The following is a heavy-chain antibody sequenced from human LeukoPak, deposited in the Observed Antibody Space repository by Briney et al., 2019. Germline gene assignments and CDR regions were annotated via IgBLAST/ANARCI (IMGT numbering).Heavy chain of an antibody. J-gene: IGHJ5*02. V-gene: IGHV4-30-2*01. Sequence: SETLSLTCTVSVGSISSGGYYWSWIRQPPGSGLEWIGYIYHSGSTYYNPSLKSRVTISVDRSKNRFSLKLSSVTAADTAVYYCAAQYSSSSLWFDLWGQGTLVTVSS. CDR3: AAQYSSSSLWFDL. CDR1: VGSISSGGYY. D-gene: IGHD6-6*01. CDR2: IYHSGST.